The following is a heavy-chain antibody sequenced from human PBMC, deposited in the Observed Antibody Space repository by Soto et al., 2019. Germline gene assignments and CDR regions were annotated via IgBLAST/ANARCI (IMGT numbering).Heavy chain of an antibody. CDR3: AKDTIIYSTVTTGDYYYYYGMDV. J-gene: IGHJ6*02. V-gene: IGHV3-30-3*02. Sequence: PGGSLGLGCAACGFRFSSYAMDGVRQAKGKGLEWVAVISYDGSNKYYAASVKGRFTISRDNSKTTLYLQMNSLRAEDTAVYYCAKDTIIYSTVTTGDYYYYYGMDVWGQGTTVTVSS. CDR2: ISYDGSNK. CDR1: GFRFSSYA. D-gene: IGHD4-17*01.